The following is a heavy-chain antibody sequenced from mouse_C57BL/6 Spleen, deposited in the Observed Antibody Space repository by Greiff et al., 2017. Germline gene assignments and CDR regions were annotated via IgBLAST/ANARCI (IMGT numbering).Heavy chain of an antibody. CDR2: ISYDGSN. V-gene: IGHV3-6*01. Sequence: EVHLVESGPGLVKPSQSLSLTCSVTGYSITSGYYWNWIRQFPGNKLEWMGYISYDGSNNYNPSLKNRISITRDTSKNQFFLKLNSVTTEDTATYYCATNLYYGSPWYFDVWGTGTTVTVSS. D-gene: IGHD1-1*01. J-gene: IGHJ1*03. CDR1: GYSITSGYY. CDR3: ATNLYYGSPWYFDV.